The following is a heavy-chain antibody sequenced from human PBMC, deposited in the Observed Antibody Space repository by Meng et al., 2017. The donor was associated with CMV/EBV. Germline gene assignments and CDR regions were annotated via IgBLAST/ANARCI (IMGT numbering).Heavy chain of an antibody. CDR3: ARAHEANWFDP. V-gene: IGHV4-38-2*02. J-gene: IGHJ5*02. CDR1: GYSINSGYY. CDR2: IYHSGST. Sequence: SETLSLTCTVSGYSINSGYYWGWIRQPPGKGLEWIGSIYHSGSTYYNPSLKSRVTISVDTSKNQFSLKLSSVTAADTAVYYCARAHEANWFDPWGQGTLVTVSS.